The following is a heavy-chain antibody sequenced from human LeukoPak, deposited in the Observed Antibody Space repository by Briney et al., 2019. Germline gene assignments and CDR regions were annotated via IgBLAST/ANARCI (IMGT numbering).Heavy chain of an antibody. CDR2: IYYSGST. J-gene: IGHJ4*02. V-gene: IGHV4-38-2*02. CDR1: GYSISSGYY. Sequence: SETLSLTCTVSGYSISSGYYWGWIRQPPGKGLEWIGSIYYSGSTYYNPSLKSRVTISVDTSKNQFSLKLSSVTAADTAVYYCARIPLDYWGQGTLVTVSS. CDR3: ARIPLDY.